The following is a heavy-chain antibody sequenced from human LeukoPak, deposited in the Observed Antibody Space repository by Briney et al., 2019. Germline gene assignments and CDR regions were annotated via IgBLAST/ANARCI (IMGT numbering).Heavy chain of an antibody. CDR1: GGSISSYY. CDR2: IYYSGST. V-gene: IGHV4-59*01. CDR3: ASRTSSGYSFDY. J-gene: IGHJ4*02. Sequence: PSEALSLTCTVSGGSISSYYWSWIRQPPGKGLEWIGYIYYSGSTNYNPSLKSRVTISVDTSKNQFSLKLSSVTAADTAVYYCASRTSSGYSFDYWGQGTLVTVSS. D-gene: IGHD3-22*01.